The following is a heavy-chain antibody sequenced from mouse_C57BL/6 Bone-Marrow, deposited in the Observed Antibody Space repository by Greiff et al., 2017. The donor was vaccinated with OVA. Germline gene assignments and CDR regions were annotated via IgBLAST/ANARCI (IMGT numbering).Heavy chain of an antibody. J-gene: IGHJ4*01. Sequence: QVQLQQSGPGLVQPSQSLSIPCTVSGFSLTSYGVHWVRQSPGKGLEWLGVIWSGGSTDYNADFISRLSISKDNSKSQVFFKMNSLQADYTAIYYCARIMGYYGSRGYAMDYWGQGTSVTVSS. V-gene: IGHV2-2*01. CDR3: ARIMGYYGSRGYAMDY. CDR1: GFSLTSYG. D-gene: IGHD1-1*01. CDR2: IWSGGST.